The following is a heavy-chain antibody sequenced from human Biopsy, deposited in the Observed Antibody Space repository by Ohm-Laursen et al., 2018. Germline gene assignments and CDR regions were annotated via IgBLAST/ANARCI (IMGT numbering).Heavy chain of an antibody. CDR1: GYSFTTYD. V-gene: IGHV1-8*01. Sequence: ASVKVSCSASGYSFTTYDVNWVRQARGQGLEWMGWMIPNSGKTGYAQRFQGRVTLTMNTSIGTAYMELSGLRSEDTAIYYCARATLDYYDSNGYGADAFDIWGQGTMVTVSS. CDR3: ARATLDYYDSNGYGADAFDI. J-gene: IGHJ3*02. D-gene: IGHD3-22*01. CDR2: MIPNSGKT.